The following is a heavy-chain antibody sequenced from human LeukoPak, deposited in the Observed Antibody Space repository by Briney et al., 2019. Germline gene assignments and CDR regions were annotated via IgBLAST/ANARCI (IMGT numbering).Heavy chain of an antibody. CDR2: IYYSGST. Sequence: SETLSLTCTVYGGSISSYYWSWIRQPPGKGLEWIGYIYYSGSTNYSPSLKSRLTIPVDTSKNQFSLKLSSVTAADTAVYYCARTYGSSGLGYFDLWGRGTLVTVSS. V-gene: IGHV4-59*01. CDR1: GGSISSYY. D-gene: IGHD6-13*01. J-gene: IGHJ2*01. CDR3: ARTYGSSGLGYFDL.